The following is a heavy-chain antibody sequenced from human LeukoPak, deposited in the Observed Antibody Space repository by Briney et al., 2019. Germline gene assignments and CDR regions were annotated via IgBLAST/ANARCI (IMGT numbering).Heavy chain of an antibody. CDR3: ARGHGTGWPFFDY. Sequence: GASVKVSCKASGGTFSSYAISWVRQAPGQGLEWMGGIIPIFGTADYAQKFQGRVTITRDTSASTLYMELSSLKSEDTAVYYCARGHGTGWPFFDYWGQGTLVTVSS. D-gene: IGHD7-27*01. CDR2: IIPIFGTA. J-gene: IGHJ4*02. CDR1: GGTFSSYA. V-gene: IGHV1-69*05.